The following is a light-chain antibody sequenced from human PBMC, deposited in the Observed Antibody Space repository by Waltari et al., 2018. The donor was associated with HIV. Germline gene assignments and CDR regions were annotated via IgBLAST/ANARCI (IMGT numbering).Light chain of an antibody. V-gene: IGLV1-44*01. CDR1: SSNIGSNT. CDR2: SNN. J-gene: IGLJ3*02. CDR3: AAWDDSLNGWV. Sequence: QSVLTQPPSASGTPGQRVTISCSGSSSNIGSNTVNWYQQLPGTAPTPLIYSNNQRPSGVPDRFSGSKSGTSVSLAISGLQSEDDTDYYCAAWDDSLNGWVFGGGTKLTVL.